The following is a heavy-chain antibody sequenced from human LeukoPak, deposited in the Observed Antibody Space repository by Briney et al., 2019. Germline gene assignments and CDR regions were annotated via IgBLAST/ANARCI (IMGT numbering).Heavy chain of an antibody. D-gene: IGHD3-22*01. CDR3: ATDYYDSSGYCDY. J-gene: IGHJ4*02. Sequence: ASVKVSCKVSGYTLTELSMHWVRQAPGKGLEWMGGFDPEDGETIYAQKFQGRVTMTEDTSTDTAYVELSSLRSEDTAVYYCATDYYDSSGYCDYWGQGTLVTVSS. CDR2: FDPEDGET. CDR1: GYTLTELS. V-gene: IGHV1-24*01.